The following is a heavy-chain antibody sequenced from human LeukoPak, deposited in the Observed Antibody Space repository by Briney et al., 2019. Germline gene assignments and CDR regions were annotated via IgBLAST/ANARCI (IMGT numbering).Heavy chain of an antibody. Sequence: ASVKVSCKASGYTFTSYYMHWVRQAPGQGLEWMGIINPSGGSTSYAQKFQGRVTMTRDTSKNQFSLKLSSVTAADTAVYYCARGPGYSYGLQYDYWGQGTLVTVSS. D-gene: IGHD5-18*01. CDR1: GYTFTSYY. V-gene: IGHV1-46*01. CDR2: INPSGGST. J-gene: IGHJ4*02. CDR3: ARGPGYSYGLQYDY.